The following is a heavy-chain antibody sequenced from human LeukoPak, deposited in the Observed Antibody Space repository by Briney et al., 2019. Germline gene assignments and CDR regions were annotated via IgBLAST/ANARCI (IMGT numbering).Heavy chain of an antibody. CDR3: ARDSPLPGSIDY. CDR1: GSTFSSYS. CDR2: ISSSSSYI. V-gene: IGHV3-21*01. J-gene: IGHJ4*02. Sequence: GGSLRLSCAASGSTFSSYSMNWVRQAPGKGLEWVSSISSSSSYIYYADSVKGRFTISRDNAKNSLYLQMNSLRAEDTAVYYCARDSPLPGSIDYWGQGTLVTVSS. D-gene: IGHD6-25*01.